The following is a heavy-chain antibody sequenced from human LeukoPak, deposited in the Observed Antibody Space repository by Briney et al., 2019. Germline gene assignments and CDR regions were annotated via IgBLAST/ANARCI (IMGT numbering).Heavy chain of an antibody. CDR3: ARHQRYYYGSGSSNWFDP. J-gene: IGHJ5*02. CDR1: GGSFSGYY. D-gene: IGHD3-10*01. Sequence: SETLSLTCAVYGGSFSGYYWSWIRQPPGKGLEWIGEINHSGSTNYNPSLKSRVTISVDTSKNQFSLKLSSVTAADTAVYYCARHQRYYYGSGSSNWFDPWGQGTLVTVSS. CDR2: INHSGST. V-gene: IGHV4-34*01.